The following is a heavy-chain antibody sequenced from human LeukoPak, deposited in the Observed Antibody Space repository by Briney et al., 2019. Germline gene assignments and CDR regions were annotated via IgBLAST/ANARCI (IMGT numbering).Heavy chain of an antibody. CDR3: ARAVLGDIVVVVATNGMDV. CDR1: GYTLTELS. CDR2: FDPEDGET. V-gene: IGHV1-24*01. J-gene: IGHJ6*02. Sequence: ASVKVSCKVSGYTLTELSMHWVRQAPGKGLEWMGGFDPEDGETIYAQKFQGRVTITADESTSTAYMELSSLRSEDTAVYYCARAVLGDIVVVVATNGMDVWGQGTTVTVSS. D-gene: IGHD2-15*01.